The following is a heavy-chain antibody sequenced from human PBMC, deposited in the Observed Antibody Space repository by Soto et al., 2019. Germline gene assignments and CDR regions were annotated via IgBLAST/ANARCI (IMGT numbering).Heavy chain of an antibody. CDR1: GFTFSSYG. D-gene: IGHD2-21*02. CDR2: IWYDGSNK. Sequence: GGSLRLSCAASGFTFSSYGMHWVRQAPGKGLEWVAVIWYDGSNKYYADSVKGRFTISRDNSKNTLYLQMNSLRAEDTAVYYCAKDCGGDCEADAFDIWGQGTMVTVSS. CDR3: AKDCGGDCEADAFDI. V-gene: IGHV3-33*06. J-gene: IGHJ3*02.